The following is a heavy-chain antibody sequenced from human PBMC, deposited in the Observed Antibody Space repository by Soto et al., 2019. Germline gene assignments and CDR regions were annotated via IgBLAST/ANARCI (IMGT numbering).Heavy chain of an antibody. J-gene: IGHJ4*02. Sequence: QVQLVQSGAEVRKPGASVKVSCNVTGYTFSGHYLHWVRQAPGQGLEWMGWINPKSGGTNYAQKFQDRVTMTADTSVSAASMELTSLRYDDTAVFYCASGLYSSPAYLFDSWGQGTLVTVSS. CDR2: INPKSGGT. CDR3: ASGLYSSPAYLFDS. CDR1: GYTFSGHY. D-gene: IGHD6-13*01. V-gene: IGHV1-2*02.